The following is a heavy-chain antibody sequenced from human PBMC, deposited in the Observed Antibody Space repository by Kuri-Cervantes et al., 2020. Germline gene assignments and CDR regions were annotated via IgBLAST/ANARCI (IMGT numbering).Heavy chain of an antibody. CDR2: IYHSGST. D-gene: IGHD7-27*01. CDR1: GGSISSYY. CDR3: ARLGGNWAGDY. V-gene: IGHV4-38-2*02. Sequence: ESLKISCTISGGSISSYYWGWIRQPPGKGLEWIGSIYHSGSTYYNPSLKSRVTISVDTSKNQFSLKMSSVTAADTAVYYCARLGGNWAGDYWGQGTLVTVSS. J-gene: IGHJ4*02.